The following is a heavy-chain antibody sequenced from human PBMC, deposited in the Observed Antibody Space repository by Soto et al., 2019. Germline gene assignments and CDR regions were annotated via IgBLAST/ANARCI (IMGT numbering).Heavy chain of an antibody. D-gene: IGHD3-22*01. CDR1: GFTFTSSA. CDR2: IVVGSGNT. Sequence: QMQLVQSGPEVKKPGTSVKVSCKASGFTFTSSAVQWVRQARGQPLEGIGWIVVGSGNTNDAQKFQERVTITRDMSTSTAYMELGSLRSEDTAVYYCAMHYYDSSAYYPFAYWGQGTLVTVSS. V-gene: IGHV1-58*01. J-gene: IGHJ4*02. CDR3: AMHYYDSSAYYPFAY.